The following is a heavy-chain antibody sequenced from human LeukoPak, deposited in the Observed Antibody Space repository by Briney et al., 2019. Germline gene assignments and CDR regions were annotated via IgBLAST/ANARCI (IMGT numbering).Heavy chain of an antibody. CDR2: SRSKAQSYTT. CDR3: NRCGFLTRGAHAFDI. D-gene: IGHD5-12*01. Sequence: QAGGSLRLSCAASGFTFSSYAMSWVRQSPGKGLEWVGRSRSKAQSYTTEYAASVKGRFTISRDDSKNSVYLQMNSLRAEDTALYYCNRCGFLTRGAHAFDIWGQGTMVTVSS. J-gene: IGHJ3*02. CDR1: GFTFSSYA. V-gene: IGHV3-72*01.